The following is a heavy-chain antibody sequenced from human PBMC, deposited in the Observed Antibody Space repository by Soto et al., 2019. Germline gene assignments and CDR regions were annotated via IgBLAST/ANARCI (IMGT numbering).Heavy chain of an antibody. CDR2: VNPDGSEK. J-gene: IGHJ4*02. CDR3: ARDTDGLHY. CDR1: GFTISTYW. Sequence: GGSLRLSCAVSGFTISTYWMLWVRQAPGKGLEWVASVNPDGSEKHYVESVKGRFAISRDNAKNTMYLQMDSLRAEDTALYYCARDTDGLHYWGQGTMVTVSS. V-gene: IGHV3-7*01.